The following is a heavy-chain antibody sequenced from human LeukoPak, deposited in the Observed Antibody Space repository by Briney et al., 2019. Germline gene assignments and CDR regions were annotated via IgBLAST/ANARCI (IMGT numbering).Heavy chain of an antibody. CDR1: GGSFSGYY. Sequence: PSETLSLTCAVYGGSFSGYYWSWIRQPPGKGLEWIGEINHSGSTNYNPSLKSRVTISVDTSKNQFSLQLNSVTPEDTAVYYCAREQRGSDIRRGVMSYWGQGTLVTVSS. CDR2: INHSGST. J-gene: IGHJ4*02. CDR3: AREQRGSDIRRGVMSY. V-gene: IGHV4-34*01. D-gene: IGHD3-10*01.